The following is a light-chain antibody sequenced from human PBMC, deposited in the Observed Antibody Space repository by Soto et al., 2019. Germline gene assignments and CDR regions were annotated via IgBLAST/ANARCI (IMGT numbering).Light chain of an antibody. V-gene: IGKV3-20*01. CDR1: QSVSSSY. CDR3: QQYGSSPET. J-gene: IGKJ1*01. Sequence: EIVLTHSPGTLSLSPGERATLSCRASQSVSSSYLAWYQQKPGQAPRLLIYGASSRATGIPDRFSGSGSGTDFTLTISRLEPEDFAVDYCQQYGSSPETFGQGTKVEI. CDR2: GAS.